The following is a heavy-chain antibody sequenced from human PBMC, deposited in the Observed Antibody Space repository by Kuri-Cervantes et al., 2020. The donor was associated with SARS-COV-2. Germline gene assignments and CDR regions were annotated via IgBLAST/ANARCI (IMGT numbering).Heavy chain of an antibody. CDR2: IYYNGST. D-gene: IGHD3-10*01. J-gene: IGHJ4*02. CDR3: ARTYGSGTPPSY. V-gene: IGHV4-59*12. CDR1: GGSISSYY. Sequence: ESLKISCTVSGGSISSYYWSWIRQPPGKGLEWIGYIYYNGSTNYNPSLKSRVTISVDTSKNQFSLKLSSVTAADTAVYYCARTYGSGTPPSYWGQGTLVTVSS.